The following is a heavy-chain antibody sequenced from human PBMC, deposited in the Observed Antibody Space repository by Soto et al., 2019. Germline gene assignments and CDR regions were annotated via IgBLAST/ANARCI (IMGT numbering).Heavy chain of an antibody. CDR1: GDSIRSGNHY. D-gene: IGHD3-9*01. CDR2: IYYSGST. Sequence: SETLSLTCTVSGDSIRSGNHYWSWIRQPPGKGLKWIGYIYYSGSTCYSPSLKSRVTISVDTSKNQFSLKLNSVTAADTAVYYCARVDIGTVYGCMDVWGQGTTVTVSS. V-gene: IGHV4-30-4*01. CDR3: ARVDIGTVYGCMDV. J-gene: IGHJ6*02.